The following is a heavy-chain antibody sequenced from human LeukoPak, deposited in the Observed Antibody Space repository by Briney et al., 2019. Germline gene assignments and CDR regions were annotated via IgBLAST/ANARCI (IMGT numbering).Heavy chain of an antibody. Sequence: ASVKVSCKASGYTFTGYYMHWVRQAPGQALEWMGWINPNSGGTNYAQKFHGRVTMTRDTSISTAYMELSRLRSDDTAVYYCASHIIGYCSSTSCYELDYWGQGTLVTVSS. CDR2: INPNSGGT. CDR3: ASHIIGYCSSTSCYELDY. CDR1: GYTFTGYY. V-gene: IGHV1-2*02. J-gene: IGHJ4*02. D-gene: IGHD2-2*01.